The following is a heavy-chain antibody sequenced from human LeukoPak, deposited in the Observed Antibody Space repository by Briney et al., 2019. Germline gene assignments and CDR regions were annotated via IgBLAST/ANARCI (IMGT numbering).Heavy chain of an antibody. CDR3: ARDSGSSDKFDY. CDR2: INPNSGGT. J-gene: IGHJ4*02. D-gene: IGHD6-6*01. Sequence: GASVKVSCKASGGTFSSYAISWVRQAPGQGLEWMGWINPNSGGTNYAQKFQGRVTMTRDTSISTAYMELSRLRSDDTAVYYCARDSGSSDKFDYWGQGTLVTVSS. CDR1: GGTFSSYA. V-gene: IGHV1-2*02.